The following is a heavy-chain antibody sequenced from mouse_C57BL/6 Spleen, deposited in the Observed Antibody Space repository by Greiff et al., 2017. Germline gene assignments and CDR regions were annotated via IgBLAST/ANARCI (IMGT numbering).Heavy chain of an antibody. CDR3: ASTTVVARDYFDY. CDR1: GYTFTSYW. Sequence: QVQLQQPGAELVKPGASVKLSCKASGYTFTSYWMHWVKQRPGQGLEWIGMIHPNSGSTNYNEKFKSKATLTVDKSSSTAYMQLSSLTSEDSAVYYCASTTVVARDYFDYWGQGTTLTVSS. D-gene: IGHD1-1*01. V-gene: IGHV1-64*01. CDR2: IHPNSGST. J-gene: IGHJ2*01.